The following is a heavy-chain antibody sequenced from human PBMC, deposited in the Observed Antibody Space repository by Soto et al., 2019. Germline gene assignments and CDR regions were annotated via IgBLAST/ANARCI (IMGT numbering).Heavy chain of an antibody. CDR3: GAARGGGGY. D-gene: IGHD3-10*01. CDR2: IYSGGYT. Sequence: EVQLVESGGGLIQPGGSLRLSCAVSGFTVSNNYMSWVRQAPGKGLEGVSVIYSGGYTAYGDSVKGRFTISRDNSKNTLYLKRNSRRADDAGVFYCGAARGGGGYWGQGTLVTVSS. CDR1: GFTVSNNY. V-gene: IGHV3-53*01. J-gene: IGHJ4*02.